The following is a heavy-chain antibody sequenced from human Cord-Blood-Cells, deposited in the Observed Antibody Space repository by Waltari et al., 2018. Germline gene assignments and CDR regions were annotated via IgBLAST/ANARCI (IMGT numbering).Heavy chain of an antibody. CDR2: INARKRNR. CDR1: GYTFTSYA. D-gene: IGHD1-1*01. V-gene: IGHV1-3*01. J-gene: IGHJ4*02. Sequence: QVQLVQAGAEVKKPGASVKVSCKASGYTFTSYAMHWLRQAHGQRLEWMGWINARKRNRNYSQKFQGRVTITRDTSASTAYMELSSLRYEDTAVYYCARAGQVHHCDYWGEGTLVTVSS. CDR3: ARAGQVHHCDY.